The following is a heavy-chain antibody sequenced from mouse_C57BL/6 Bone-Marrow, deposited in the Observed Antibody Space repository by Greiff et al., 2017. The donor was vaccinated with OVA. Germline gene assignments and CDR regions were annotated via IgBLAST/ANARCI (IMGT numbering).Heavy chain of an antibody. CDR2: IDPSDSYT. CDR3: ARCYSYDYPLAY. D-gene: IGHD2-4*01. J-gene: IGHJ3*01. CDR1: GYTFTSYW. V-gene: IGHV1-50*01. Sequence: QVQLKESGAELVKPGASVKLSCKASGYTFTSYWMQWVKQRPGQGLEWIGEIDPSDSYTNYNQKFKGKATLTVDTSSSTAYMQLSSLTSEDSAVYYCARCYSYDYPLAYWGQGTLVTVSA.